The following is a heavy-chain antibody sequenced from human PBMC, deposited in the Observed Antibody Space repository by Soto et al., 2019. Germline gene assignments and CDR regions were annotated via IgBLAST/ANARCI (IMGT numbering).Heavy chain of an antibody. D-gene: IGHD6-13*01. Sequence: ASVKVSCKASGNTFTSYAMHWVRQAPGQRLEWMGWINAGNGNTKYSQKFQGRVTITRDTSASTAYMELSSLRSEDTAVYYCARDRIIAAAGIGGYFDYWGQGTLVTVSS. J-gene: IGHJ4*02. CDR1: GNTFTSYA. CDR2: INAGNGNT. V-gene: IGHV1-3*01. CDR3: ARDRIIAAAGIGGYFDY.